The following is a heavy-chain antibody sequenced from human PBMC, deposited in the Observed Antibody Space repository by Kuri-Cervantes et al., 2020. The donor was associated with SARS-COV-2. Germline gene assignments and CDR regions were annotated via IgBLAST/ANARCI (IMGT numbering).Heavy chain of an antibody. Sequence: GGSLRLSCAASGFTFSSYAMSWVRQAPGKGLEYVSAISSDGGSTYYANSVKGRFTISRDNSKNTLYLQMGSLRAEDMAVYYCARGFSSGYYALGYWGQGTLVTVSS. V-gene: IGHV3-64*01. J-gene: IGHJ4*02. D-gene: IGHD3-22*01. CDR3: ARGFSSGYYALGY. CDR2: ISSDGGST. CDR1: GFTFSSYA.